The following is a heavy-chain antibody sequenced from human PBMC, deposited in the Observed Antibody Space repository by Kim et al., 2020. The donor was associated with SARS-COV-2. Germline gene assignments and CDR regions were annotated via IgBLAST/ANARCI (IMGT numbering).Heavy chain of an antibody. Sequence: YTPSLRSRVTISVDTSKNQFSLKLSSVTAADTAVYYCARLSIAARPSFDYWGQGTLVTVSS. J-gene: IGHJ4*02. D-gene: IGHD6-6*01. V-gene: IGHV4-39*01. CDR3: ARLSIAARPSFDY.